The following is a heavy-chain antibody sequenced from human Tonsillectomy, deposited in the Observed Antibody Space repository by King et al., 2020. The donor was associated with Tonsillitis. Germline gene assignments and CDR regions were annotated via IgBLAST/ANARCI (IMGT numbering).Heavy chain of an antibody. CDR2: IRSSSRNI. J-gene: IGHJ3*01. D-gene: IGHD3-22*01. CDR1: GFSFRNYD. Sequence: VQLVESGGGLVKPGGSLRLSCATSGFSFRNYDMNWVRQAPGKGLEWVSSIRSSSRNISYAGSVKGRFTISRDNARNSLYLQMDSLRVEDTAVYYCAKDKGAHDYDSGRGAFDVWGQGTMVTVSS. V-gene: IGHV3-21*06. CDR3: AKDKGAHDYDSGRGAFDV.